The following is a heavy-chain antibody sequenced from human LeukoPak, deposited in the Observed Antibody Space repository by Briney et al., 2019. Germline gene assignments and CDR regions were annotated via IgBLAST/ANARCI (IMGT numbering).Heavy chain of an antibody. CDR2: INPNSGGT. Sequence: ASVKVSCKASGYTFTGYYMHWVRQAPGQGLEWMGWINPNSGGTNYAQKFQGRFTMTRDTSISTAYMELSRLRSDDTAVYYCAREGVVVPAAIHPWGQGTLVTVSS. V-gene: IGHV1-2*02. CDR3: AREGVVVPAAIHP. D-gene: IGHD2-2*01. CDR1: GYTFTGYY. J-gene: IGHJ5*02.